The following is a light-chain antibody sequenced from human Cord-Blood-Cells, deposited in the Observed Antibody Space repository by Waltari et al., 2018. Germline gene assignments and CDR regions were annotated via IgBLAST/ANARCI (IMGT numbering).Light chain of an antibody. Sequence: NFMLTQPHSVSESPGKTVTISCTGSSGSIASNYVQGYQQRPGSAPTTVIYEDNQSPSGVPDRFSGSIDSSSNSASLTISGLKTEDEADYYCQSYDSSNWVFGGGTKLTVL. V-gene: IGLV6-57*02. CDR3: QSYDSSNWV. CDR1: SGSIASNY. CDR2: EDN. J-gene: IGLJ3*02.